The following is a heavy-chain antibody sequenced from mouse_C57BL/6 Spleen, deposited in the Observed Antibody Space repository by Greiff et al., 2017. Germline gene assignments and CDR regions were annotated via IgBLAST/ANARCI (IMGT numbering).Heavy chain of an antibody. J-gene: IGHJ3*01. V-gene: IGHV1-61*01. CDR1: GYTFTSYW. CDR3: ARRDNYYGSSPPFAY. D-gene: IGHD1-1*01. Sequence: VQLQQSGAELVRPGSSVKLSCKASGYTFTSYWMDWVKQRPGQGLEWIGNIYPSDSETHYNQKFKDKATLTVDKSSSTAYMQLSSLTSEDSAVYYCARRDNYYGSSPPFAYWGQGTLVTVSA. CDR2: IYPSDSET.